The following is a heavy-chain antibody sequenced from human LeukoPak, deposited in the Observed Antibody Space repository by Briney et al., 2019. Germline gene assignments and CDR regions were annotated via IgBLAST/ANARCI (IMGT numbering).Heavy chain of an antibody. D-gene: IGHD2-2*01. CDR2: IYHSGST. J-gene: IGHJ3*02. CDR1: GYSISSGYY. V-gene: IGHV4-38-2*01. Sequence: SETLSLTCAVSGYSISSGYYWGWVRQPPGKGLEWIGSIYHSGSTYYNPSLKSRVTISVDTSKNQFSLKLSSVTAADTAVYYCASAVVPAAAFDIWGQGTMVTVSS. CDR3: ASAVVPAAAFDI.